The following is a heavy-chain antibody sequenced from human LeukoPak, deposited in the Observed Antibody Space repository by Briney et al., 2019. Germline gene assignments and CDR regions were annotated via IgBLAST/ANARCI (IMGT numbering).Heavy chain of an antibody. J-gene: IGHJ4*02. Sequence: PGGSLRLSCAASGVSFSSYAMHWVRQAPGKGLDWVAVISYDGSNKYYTDSVKGRFTISRDDSEETLHLQMNSLRLEDTAIYYCARDRAPWLGNPLDYWGQGTLVTVSS. CDR1: GVSFSSYA. D-gene: IGHD3-10*01. V-gene: IGHV3-30*10. CDR2: ISYDGSNK. CDR3: ARDRAPWLGNPLDY.